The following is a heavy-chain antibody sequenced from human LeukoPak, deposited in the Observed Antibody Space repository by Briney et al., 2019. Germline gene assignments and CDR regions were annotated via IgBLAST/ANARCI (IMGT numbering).Heavy chain of an antibody. Sequence: PGGSLRLSCAASGFTFSSFAMTWVRQAPGKGLEWVSTLSDSGGGTYNADSVKGRFTISRDNSKNTLYLQLNSLRAEDTAVYYCARDPAPYSSSWFFDYWGQGTLVTVSS. CDR1: GFTFSSFA. CDR2: LSDSGGGT. D-gene: IGHD6-13*01. J-gene: IGHJ4*02. CDR3: ARDPAPYSSSWFFDY. V-gene: IGHV3-23*01.